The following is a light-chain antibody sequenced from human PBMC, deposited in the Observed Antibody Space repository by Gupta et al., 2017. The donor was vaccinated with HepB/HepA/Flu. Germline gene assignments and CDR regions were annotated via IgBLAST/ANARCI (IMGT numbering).Light chain of an antibody. V-gene: IGLV3-10*01. CDR2: EDT. J-gene: IGLJ3*02. CDR1: ALPKKKN. Sequence: SYELTQPPSVSVSPGQTARITCSGDALPKKKNAYWYQQKSGQAPVLVIYEDTKRPSGIPEKFSGSTSGTMATLTISGAQVQDEADYYCYSSDSSGYHRVFGGGTKLTVL. CDR3: YSSDSSGYHRV.